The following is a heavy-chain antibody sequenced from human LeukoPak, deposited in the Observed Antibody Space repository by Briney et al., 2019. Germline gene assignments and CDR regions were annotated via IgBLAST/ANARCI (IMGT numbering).Heavy chain of an antibody. D-gene: IGHD6-19*01. Sequence: GGSLRLSCAASGFTFSDYYLSWIRQAPGKGLEWVSYISGNDPTIYYADSVRGRFTISRDNAKNTLYLQMNSLSAEDTAVYYCARGTAVAGTDYWGQGTLVTVSS. CDR3: ARGTAVAGTDY. CDR2: ISGNDPTI. V-gene: IGHV3-11*04. J-gene: IGHJ4*02. CDR1: GFTFSDYY.